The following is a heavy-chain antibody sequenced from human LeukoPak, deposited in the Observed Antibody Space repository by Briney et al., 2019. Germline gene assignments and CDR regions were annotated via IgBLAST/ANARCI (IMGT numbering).Heavy chain of an antibody. V-gene: IGHV1-18*01. CDR2: ISAYNGNT. D-gene: IGHD6-13*01. J-gene: IGHJ6*03. CDR1: GYTFTSYG. Sequence: ASVKVSCKASGYTFTSYGISWVRQAPGQGLEWMGWISAYNGNTNYAQKLQGRVTMTTDTSTSTAYMELRSLRSDETAVYYSATVGIAAAGTGYYYYMDVWGKGTTVTVSS. CDR3: ATVGIAAAGTGYYYYMDV.